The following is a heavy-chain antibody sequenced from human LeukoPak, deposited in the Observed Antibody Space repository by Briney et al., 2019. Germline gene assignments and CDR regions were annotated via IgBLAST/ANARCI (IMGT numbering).Heavy chain of an antibody. D-gene: IGHD2-2*03. CDR2: IWYDGSNK. J-gene: IGHJ4*02. CDR3: AKQMDIVVVPAAMRFDY. CDR1: GFTFSSYG. Sequence: GRSLRLSCAASGFTFSSYGMHWVRQAPGKGLEWVAVIWYDGSNKYYADSVKGRFTISRDNSKNTLYLQMNSLGAEDTAVYYCAKQMDIVVVPAAMRFDYWGQGTLVTVSS. V-gene: IGHV3-33*06.